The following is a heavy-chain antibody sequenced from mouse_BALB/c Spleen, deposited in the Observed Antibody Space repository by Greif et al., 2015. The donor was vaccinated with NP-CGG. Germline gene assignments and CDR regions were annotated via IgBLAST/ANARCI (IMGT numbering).Heavy chain of an antibody. CDR2: IWSGGNT. CDR3: ARSVYVMDY. V-gene: IGHV2-2*02. J-gene: IGHJ4*01. Sequence: QGQLQQAGPGLGEAPKSPAITCPVSGFSLTCYCVHWIRQSPGKGLGWLGMIWSGGNTGYNAAFISRLSISKDNSKSQVFFKMNSLQANDTAIYYCARSVYVMDYWGQGTSVTVSS. CDR1: GFSLTCYC.